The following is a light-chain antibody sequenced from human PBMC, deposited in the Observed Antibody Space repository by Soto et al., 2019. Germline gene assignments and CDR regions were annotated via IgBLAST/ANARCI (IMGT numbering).Light chain of an antibody. CDR3: QQSYSSPPT. CDR1: RSISNY. V-gene: IGKV1-39*01. J-gene: IGKJ1*01. Sequence: DIQMTQSPSSLSGSLGDRFTITCLASRSISNYLNWYQQKPGKAPKVLIYGASSLQSGVPSRFSGSGSGTSFTLTISSLQPEDFAIYYCQQSYSSPPTFGQGTKLDI. CDR2: GAS.